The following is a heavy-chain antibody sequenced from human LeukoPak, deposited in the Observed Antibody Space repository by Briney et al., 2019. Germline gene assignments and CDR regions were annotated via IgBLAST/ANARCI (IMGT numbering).Heavy chain of an antibody. D-gene: IGHD3-10*01. CDR2: ISAYNGNT. Sequence: ASVKVSCKASGYTFTSYGISWVRQAPGQGLEWMGWISAYNGNTNYAQKLQGRVTMTTDTSTSTAYMELRSLRSDDTAVYYCARGPITMVRGVKSWFDPWGQGTLVTVSS. J-gene: IGHJ5*02. V-gene: IGHV1-18*01. CDR1: GYTFTSYG. CDR3: ARGPITMVRGVKSWFDP.